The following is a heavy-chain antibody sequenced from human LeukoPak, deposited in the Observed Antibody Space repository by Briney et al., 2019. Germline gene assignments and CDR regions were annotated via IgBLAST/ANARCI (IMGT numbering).Heavy chain of an antibody. CDR1: GFTFTSSA. J-gene: IGHJ6*04. Sequence: SVKVSCKASGFTFTSSAVQWVRQARGQRLEWIGWIVVGSGNTNYAQKFQERVTITRDMSTSTAYMELSSLRSEDTAVYYCAGGRPGYCSSTSRRGGGSYYYYGMDVWGKGTTVTVSS. CDR2: IVVGSGNT. V-gene: IGHV1-58*01. CDR3: AGGRPGYCSSTSRRGGGSYYYYGMDV. D-gene: IGHD2-2*01.